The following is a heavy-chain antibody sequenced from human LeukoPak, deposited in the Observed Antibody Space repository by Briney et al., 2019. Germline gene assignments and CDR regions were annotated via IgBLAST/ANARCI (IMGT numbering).Heavy chain of an antibody. D-gene: IGHD4-17*01. Sequence: PGGSLRLSCAASGFTFSTYWMHWVRQAPGKGLVWLSRIEADASSTTYADSVKGRFTISRDNAKNTLYLQMNSLRAEDTAVYYCARASRTSYGDYPDYWGQGSLVTVSS. J-gene: IGHJ4*02. CDR1: GFTFSTYW. CDR3: ARASRTSYGDYPDY. CDR2: IEADASST. V-gene: IGHV3-74*01.